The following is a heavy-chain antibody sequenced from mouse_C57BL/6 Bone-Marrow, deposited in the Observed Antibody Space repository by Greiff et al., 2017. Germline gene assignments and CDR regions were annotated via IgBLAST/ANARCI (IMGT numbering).Heavy chain of an antibody. CDR3: ARLTVVEGFAY. Sequence: EVQRVESGGGLVKPGGSLKLSCAASGFTFSSYTMSWVRQTPEKRLEWVATISGGGGNTYYPDSVKGRFTISRDNAKNTLYLQMSSLRSEDTALYYCARLTVVEGFAYWGQGTLVTVSA. CDR2: ISGGGGNT. CDR1: GFTFSSYT. D-gene: IGHD1-1*01. V-gene: IGHV5-9*01. J-gene: IGHJ3*01.